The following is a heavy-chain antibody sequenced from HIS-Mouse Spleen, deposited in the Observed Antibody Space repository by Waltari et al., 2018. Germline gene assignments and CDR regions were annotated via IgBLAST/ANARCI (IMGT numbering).Heavy chain of an antibody. V-gene: IGHV4-39*07. J-gene: IGHJ4*02. Sequence: QLQLQESGPGLVKPSETLSLTCTVSGGSISSSSYYWGWIRHPPGKGLEWIGSIYYSGSTYYNPSLKSRVTISVDTSKNQFSLKLSSVTAADTAVYYCARLAAAGTYWGQGTLVTVSS. CDR3: ARLAAAGTY. CDR1: GGSISSSSYY. D-gene: IGHD6-13*01. CDR2: IYYSGST.